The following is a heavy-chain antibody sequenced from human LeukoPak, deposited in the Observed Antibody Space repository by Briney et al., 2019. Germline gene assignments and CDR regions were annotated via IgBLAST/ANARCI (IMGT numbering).Heavy chain of an antibody. D-gene: IGHD2-2*01. V-gene: IGHV1-8*01. CDR1: GYTFTSYD. Sequence: ASVKVSCKASGYTFTSYDIHWVRQATGQGLEWMGWMNPNSGNTGYEQKFQGRVTMTRNTSISTAYMELSSLRSEDTAVYYCARGWKGSSTSRMGGLYYYYYMDVWGKGTTVTVSS. CDR3: ARGWKGSSTSRMGGLYYYYYMDV. CDR2: MNPNSGNT. J-gene: IGHJ6*03.